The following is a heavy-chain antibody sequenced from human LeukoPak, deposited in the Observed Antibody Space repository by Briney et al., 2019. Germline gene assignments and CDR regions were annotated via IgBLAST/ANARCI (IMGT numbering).Heavy chain of an antibody. J-gene: IGHJ6*03. CDR1: GYTFTGYY. Sequence: ASVKVSCKASGYTFTGYYMHWVRQAPGQGLEWMGWINPNSGGTNYAQKFQGWVTMTRDTSTSTVYMELSSLRSEDTAVYYCAVKTPERYCSSTSCYKSPYYMDVWGKGTTVTVSS. CDR3: AVKTPERYCSSTSCYKSPYYMDV. V-gene: IGHV1-2*04. CDR2: INPNSGGT. D-gene: IGHD2-2*02.